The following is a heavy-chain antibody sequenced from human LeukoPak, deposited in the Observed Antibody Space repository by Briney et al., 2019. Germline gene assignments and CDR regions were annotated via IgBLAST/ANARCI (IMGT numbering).Heavy chain of an antibody. J-gene: IGHJ3*02. D-gene: IGHD3-22*01. CDR1: GGSISSGDYY. CDR2: IYYSGST. Sequence: SETLSLTCTVSGGSISSGDYYWSWIRQPPGKGLEWIGYIYYSGSTYYNPSLKSRVTISVDTSKNQFSLKLSSVTAADTPVYYCARVEDTYYYDSSGYWNAFDIWGQGTMVTVSS. V-gene: IGHV4-30-4*01. CDR3: ARVEDTYYYDSSGYWNAFDI.